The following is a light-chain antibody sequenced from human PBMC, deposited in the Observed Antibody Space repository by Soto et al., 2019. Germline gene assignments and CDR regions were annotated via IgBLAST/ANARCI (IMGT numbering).Light chain of an antibody. Sequence: IVLTQSPGTLSLSPGERATLSCRASQSVSSSYLAWYQQKPVQAPRLLVCGASSRSTGIPDRFSGSGSGTDFTLTISRLEPEDFAVYYCQQYGSSPQTFGQGTKVDIK. CDR1: QSVSSSY. J-gene: IGKJ1*01. V-gene: IGKV3-20*01. CDR2: GAS. CDR3: QQYGSSPQT.